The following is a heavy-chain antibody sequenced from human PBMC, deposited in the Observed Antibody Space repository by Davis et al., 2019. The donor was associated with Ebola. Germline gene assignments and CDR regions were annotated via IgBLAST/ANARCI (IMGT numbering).Heavy chain of an antibody. J-gene: IGHJ4*02. CDR2: ISSDSDYI. V-gene: IGHV3-21*01. CDR1: GFTFSTYS. Sequence: GESLKISCAASGFTFSTYSMSWVRQAPGKGLEWVSSISSDSDYIYYADSVKGRFTITRDNSKSTLDLQMNSLRPEDTAVYYCAKDHSLFRGGFDYWGQGTLVTVSS. D-gene: IGHD5/OR15-5a*01. CDR3: AKDHSLFRGGFDY.